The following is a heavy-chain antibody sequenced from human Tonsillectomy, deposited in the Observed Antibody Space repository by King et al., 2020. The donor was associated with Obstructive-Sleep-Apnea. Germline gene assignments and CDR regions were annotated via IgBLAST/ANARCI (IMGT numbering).Heavy chain of an antibody. J-gene: IGHJ6*02. CDR3: ARDLAGNAVVRSYYYSAMDV. CDR1: GFTFSSHA. V-gene: IGHV3-30*04. D-gene: IGHD5-18*01. CDR2: ISYDGSNK. Sequence: VQLVESGGGVVQPGRSLRLSCAASGFTFSSHAMHWVRQAPGKGLEWVAVISYDGSNKYYADSVKGRFTISRDNSKNTVYLQMNSLRAEDTAVYYCARDLAGNAVVRSYYYSAMDVWGQGTTVTVSS.